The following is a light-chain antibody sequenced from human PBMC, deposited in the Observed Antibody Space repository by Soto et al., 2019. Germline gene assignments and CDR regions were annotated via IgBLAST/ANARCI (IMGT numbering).Light chain of an antibody. J-gene: IGLJ1*01. CDR1: SKDVGRYNY. CDR2: DVS. Sequence: QSVLTQPASVSGSPGQSITIFCTGTSKDVGRYNYVSWYQQHPGKAPKLMVYDVSNRPSWVSNRFSGSKSGITASLTISGLQAEDEADYYCTSYTSDGTYVFGTGTKVTVL. V-gene: IGLV2-14*01. CDR3: TSYTSDGTYV.